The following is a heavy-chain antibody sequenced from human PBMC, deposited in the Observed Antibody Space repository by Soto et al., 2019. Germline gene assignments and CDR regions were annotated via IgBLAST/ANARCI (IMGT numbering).Heavy chain of an antibody. CDR3: ATDTTTIFCNVFDI. J-gene: IGHJ3*02. D-gene: IGHD1-1*01. CDR2: LNAGDGNT. V-gene: IGHV1-3*01. Sequence: QAHLVQSGAAVKEPGASVKVSCRASGYTFTTHAIHWVRQAPGQRLEWLGWLNAGDGNTKYSQRFQGRITFTRDTSATTAYMELSSLTSEDTAVYYCATDTTTIFCNVFDIWGQGTMVAVSS. CDR1: GYTFTTHA.